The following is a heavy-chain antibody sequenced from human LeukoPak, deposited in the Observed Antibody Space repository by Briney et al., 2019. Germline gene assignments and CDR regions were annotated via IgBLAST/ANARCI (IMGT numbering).Heavy chain of an antibody. J-gene: IGHJ5*02. CDR3: AKDCGGCLDP. D-gene: IGHD6-19*01. CDR1: GFTVSSNY. CDR2: ISGSGGST. V-gene: IGHV3-23*01. Sequence: GGSLRLSCAASGFTVSSNYMSWVRQAPGKGLEWVSAISGSGGSTYYADSVKGRFTISRDNSKNTLYLQMNSLRAEDTAVYYCAKDCGGCLDPWGQGTLVTVSS.